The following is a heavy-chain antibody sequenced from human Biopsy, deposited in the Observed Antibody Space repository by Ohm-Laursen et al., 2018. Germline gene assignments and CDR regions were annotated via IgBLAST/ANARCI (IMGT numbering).Heavy chain of an antibody. CDR1: GGSISGSS. Sequence: TLSLTCTVSGGSISGSSWTWIRQPPGKGLEWIGEINHRGSASYNPSLKSRITVLVDTSKNQFSLKLRSVSAADTAVYFCARALDYYDPYYYYAMDVWGQGTSVTVSS. J-gene: IGHJ6*02. D-gene: IGHD3-16*01. V-gene: IGHV4-34*01. CDR3: ARALDYYDPYYYYAMDV. CDR2: INHRGSA.